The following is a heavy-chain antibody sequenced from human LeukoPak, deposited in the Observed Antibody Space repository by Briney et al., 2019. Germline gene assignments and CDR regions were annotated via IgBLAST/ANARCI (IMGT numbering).Heavy chain of an antibody. Sequence: SETLSLTCTVSGGSISSYYWSWIRQPPGKGLEWIGYIYYSGSTNYNPSLKSRVTISVDTSKNQFSLKLSSVTAADTAVYYCARLHLWLNAFDIWGQGTMVTVSS. CDR1: GGSISSYY. V-gene: IGHV4-59*08. D-gene: IGHD5-18*01. J-gene: IGHJ3*02. CDR2: IYYSGST. CDR3: ARLHLWLNAFDI.